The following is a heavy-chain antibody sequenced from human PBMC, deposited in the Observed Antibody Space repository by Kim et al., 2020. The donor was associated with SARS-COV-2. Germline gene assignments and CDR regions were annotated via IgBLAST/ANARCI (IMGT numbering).Heavy chain of an antibody. D-gene: IGHD6-13*01. V-gene: IGHV3-48*02. CDR3: ARDIGLGAAAGRFDY. CDR1: GFTFSSYS. Sequence: LSLSCAASGFTFSSYSMNWVRQAPGKGLEWVSYISSSSSTIYYADSVKGRFTISRDNAKNSLYLQMNSLRDEDTAVYYCARDIGLGAAAGRFDYWGQGTLVTVSS. CDR2: ISSSSSTI. J-gene: IGHJ4*02.